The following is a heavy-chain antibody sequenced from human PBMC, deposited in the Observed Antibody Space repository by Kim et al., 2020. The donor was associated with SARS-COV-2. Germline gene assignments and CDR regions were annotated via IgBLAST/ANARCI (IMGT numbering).Heavy chain of an antibody. CDR1: GFTFRSYW. D-gene: IGHD6-13*01. V-gene: IGHV3-7*01. Sequence: GESLRLSCAASGFTFRSYWMSWVRQAPGKGLEWVANIKEDGSEKYYVDSVKGRFTISRDNAKNSLFLQMNSLRAEDAAVYYCGRDYSDWGQGTLVTVSS. J-gene: IGHJ4*02. CDR2: IKEDGSEK. CDR3: GRDYSD.